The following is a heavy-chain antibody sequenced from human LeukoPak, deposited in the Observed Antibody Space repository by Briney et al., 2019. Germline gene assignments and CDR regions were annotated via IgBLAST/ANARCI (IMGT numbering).Heavy chain of an antibody. CDR2: ISAYNGNT. V-gene: IGHV1-18*01. Sequence: GASVKVSCKASGYTFTSYGISWVRQAPGQGLEWMGWISAYNGNTNYAQKLQGRVTMTTDTSTSTAYMELRSLRSDDTAVYYCARVLLDGIWFGESLIPFDYWGQGTLVTVSS. CDR1: GYTFTSYG. D-gene: IGHD3-10*01. J-gene: IGHJ4*02. CDR3: ARVLLDGIWFGESLIPFDY.